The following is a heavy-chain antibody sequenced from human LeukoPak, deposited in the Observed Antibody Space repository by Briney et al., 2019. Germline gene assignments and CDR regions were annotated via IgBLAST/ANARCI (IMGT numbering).Heavy chain of an antibody. CDR3: ARGKLTMVRGVIISSPFDY. D-gene: IGHD3-10*01. J-gene: IGHJ4*02. V-gene: IGHV1-2*02. CDR1: GYTFTGYY. CDR2: INPNSGGT. Sequence: ASVKVSCKASGYTFTGYYMHWVRQAPGQGLEWMGWINPNSGGTNYAQKFQGRVTMTRDTSISTAYMELSRLRSDDTAVYYCARGKLTMVRGVIISSPFDYWGQGTLVTVSS.